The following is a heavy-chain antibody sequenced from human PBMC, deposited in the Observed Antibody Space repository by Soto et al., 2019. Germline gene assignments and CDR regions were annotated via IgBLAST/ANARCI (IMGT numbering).Heavy chain of an antibody. CDR2: ISTTGGST. J-gene: IGHJ4*02. V-gene: IGHV3-23*01. CDR1: GFTFNAYS. D-gene: IGHD1-1*01. Sequence: DVQLLESGGSLVQPGGSLRLSCAASGFTFNAYSLSWVRQAPGKGLQWVSAISTTGGSTYYADSVKGRFTISRDNSQNTLSLQMNSLRAEDMAVYYCARRDGATYNFRYWGQGTLVTVSS. CDR3: ARRDGATYNFRY.